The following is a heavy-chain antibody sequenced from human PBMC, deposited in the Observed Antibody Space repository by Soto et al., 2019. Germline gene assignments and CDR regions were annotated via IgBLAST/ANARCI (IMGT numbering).Heavy chain of an antibody. CDR3: ARSHAALLTSLPFDI. CDR2: IIPVFGTA. Sequence: QVQLVQSENEVKKPGSSVKVSCKASGGTFSSYAISWVRQAPGQGLEWMGGIIPVFGTANYAQKFQGKVTITADESTSTVYMELSSLRSEDTAVFYCARSHAALLTSLPFDIWGQGTMVTVSS. V-gene: IGHV1-69*01. CDR1: GGTFSSYA. D-gene: IGHD5-18*01. J-gene: IGHJ3*02.